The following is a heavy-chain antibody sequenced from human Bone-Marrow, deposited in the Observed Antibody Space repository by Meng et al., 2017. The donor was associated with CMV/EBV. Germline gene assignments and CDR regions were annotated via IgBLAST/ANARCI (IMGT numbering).Heavy chain of an antibody. Sequence: GESLKISCAASGFTFSSYGMHWVRQAPGKGLEWVAFIRYDGSNKYYADSVKGRFTISRDNSKNTLYLQMNSLRAEDTAVYYCARGRGVVPAALDYWGQGTLVTVSS. D-gene: IGHD2-2*01. CDR3: ARGRGVVPAALDY. CDR2: IRYDGSNK. V-gene: IGHV3-30*02. J-gene: IGHJ4*02. CDR1: GFTFSSYG.